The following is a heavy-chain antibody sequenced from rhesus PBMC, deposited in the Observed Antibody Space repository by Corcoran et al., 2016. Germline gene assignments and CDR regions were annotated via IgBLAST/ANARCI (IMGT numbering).Heavy chain of an antibody. V-gene: IGHV2S1*01. D-gene: IGHD6-13*01. CDR1: GFSLRTSGMG. CDR2: IYCDDDK. Sequence: QVTLKESGPALVKPQQTLTLTCTFSGFSLRTSGMGVGWIRQHPGKALEWLESIYCDDDKYSNTSLKSRLTNSNDTSKTQVVLTMTNMDPVDTATYYCARVIAAAHGGWGQGVLVTVSS. J-gene: IGHJ4*01. CDR3: ARVIAAAHGG.